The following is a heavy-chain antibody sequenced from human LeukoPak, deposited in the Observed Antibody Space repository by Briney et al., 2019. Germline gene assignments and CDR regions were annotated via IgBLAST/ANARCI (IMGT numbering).Heavy chain of an antibody. J-gene: IGHJ4*02. D-gene: IGHD3-3*01. Sequence: PSETLSLTCTVSGGSISSSSYYWGWIRQPPGKGLEWTGYIYYSGSTNYNPSLKSRVTISVDTSKNQFSLKLSSVTAADTAVYYCARESSIFGVVIFDYWGQGTLVTVSS. CDR1: GGSISSSSYY. CDR3: ARESSIFGVVIFDY. CDR2: IYYSGST. V-gene: IGHV4-61*01.